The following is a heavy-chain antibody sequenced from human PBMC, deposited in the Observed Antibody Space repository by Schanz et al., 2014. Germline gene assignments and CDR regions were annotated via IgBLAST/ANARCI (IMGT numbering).Heavy chain of an antibody. V-gene: IGHV3-11*05. D-gene: IGHD6-13*01. J-gene: IGHJ4*01. Sequence: EQLLQSGGGLVQPGGSLRLSCAASGFTFRDYYMSWIRQAPGKGLEWVSYISGTTTYTNYADSVKGRFTISRDNAKNSLYLQMNSLRAEDTAVYYCAREQIMAAAGLVDYWGHGTLVTVSS. CDR3: AREQIMAAAGLVDY. CDR2: ISGTTTYT. CDR1: GFTFRDYY.